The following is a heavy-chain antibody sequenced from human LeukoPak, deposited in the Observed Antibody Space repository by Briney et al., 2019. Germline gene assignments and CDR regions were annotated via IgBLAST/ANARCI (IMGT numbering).Heavy chain of an antibody. D-gene: IGHD3-16*02. V-gene: IGHV1-18*01. Sequence: ASVKVSCKASGYTFTSYDINWVRQAPGQGLEWMGWINTYNGYTSYAQKLQGRVTMTTDTSTSTAYMELRSLRSDDTAVYYCARESPEGDVYVWGSYRLYNDYWGQGTLVTVSS. CDR1: GYTFTSYD. CDR3: ARESPEGDVYVWGSYRLYNDY. J-gene: IGHJ4*02. CDR2: INTYNGYT.